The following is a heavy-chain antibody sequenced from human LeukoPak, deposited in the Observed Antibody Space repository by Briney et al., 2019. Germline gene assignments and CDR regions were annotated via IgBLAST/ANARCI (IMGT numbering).Heavy chain of an antibody. Sequence: GGSLRLSCAASGFTFSSYGMSWVRQAPGKGLEWVGRIKSKTDGGTTDYAAPVKGRFTISRDDSKNTLYLQMNSLKTEDTAVYYCTTAGTAPYNYYYYYMDVWGKGTTVTVSS. CDR2: IKSKTDGGTT. CDR1: GFTFSSYG. D-gene: IGHD1-1*01. V-gene: IGHV3-15*01. CDR3: TTAGTAPYNYYYYYMDV. J-gene: IGHJ6*03.